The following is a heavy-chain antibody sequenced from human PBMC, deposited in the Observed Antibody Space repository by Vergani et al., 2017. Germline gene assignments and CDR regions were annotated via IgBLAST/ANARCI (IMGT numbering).Heavy chain of an antibody. D-gene: IGHD2-2*01. CDR2: MNPNSGNT. V-gene: IGHV1-8*03. J-gene: IGHJ4*02. CDR3: ARVGTSSNRDYFDY. CDR1: GYTFTSYD. Sequence: QVQLVQSGAEVKKPGASVKVSCKASGYTFTSYDINWVRQATGQGLEWMGWMNPNSGNTGYAQKFQGRVTITRNTSISTAYMELSNLRSDDTAVYYCARVGTSSNRDYFDYWGQGTLVTVSS.